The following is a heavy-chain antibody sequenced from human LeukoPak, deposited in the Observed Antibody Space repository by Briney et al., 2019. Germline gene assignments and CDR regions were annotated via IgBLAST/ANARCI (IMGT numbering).Heavy chain of an antibody. V-gene: IGHV4-34*01. CDR3: ASRPAVGYDY. Sequence: SETLSLTCAVYGGSFSGYYWSWIRQPPGKGLEWIGEINHSGSTNYNPSLKSRVTISVDTSKNQFYLKLSSVTAADTAVYYCASRPAVGYDYWGQGTLVTVSS. D-gene: IGHD2-15*01. CDR2: INHSGST. J-gene: IGHJ4*02. CDR1: GGSFSGYY.